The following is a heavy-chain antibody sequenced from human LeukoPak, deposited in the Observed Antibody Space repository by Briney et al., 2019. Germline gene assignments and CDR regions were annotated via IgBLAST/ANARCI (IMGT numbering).Heavy chain of an antibody. CDR2: INPNSGGT. J-gene: IGHJ3*02. V-gene: IGHV1-2*02. CDR1: GYTFTGYY. Sequence: ASVKVSCKASGYTFTGYYMHWVRQAPGQGLEWMGWINPNSGGTNYAQKFQGRVTMTRDTSISTAYMELSRLRSDDTAVYYCARPFDILTGYYSPFDAFDIWGQRIMVTVSS. D-gene: IGHD3-9*01. CDR3: ARPFDILTGYYSPFDAFDI.